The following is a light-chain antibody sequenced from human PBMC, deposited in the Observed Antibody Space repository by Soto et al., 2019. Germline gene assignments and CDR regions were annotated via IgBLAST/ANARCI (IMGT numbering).Light chain of an antibody. J-gene: IGLJ1*01. CDR1: ISDVGNYNY. CDR3: SSYTYRTTYV. V-gene: IGLV2-14*01. Sequence: QSVLTQPASVSGSPGQSITLSCTGTISDVGNYNYVSWYQQHPGKAPKLMIYEVSNRPSGVSNRFSGSKSGNTASLTISGLQAEDEADYYCSSYTYRTTYVFGTGTKVTVL. CDR2: EVS.